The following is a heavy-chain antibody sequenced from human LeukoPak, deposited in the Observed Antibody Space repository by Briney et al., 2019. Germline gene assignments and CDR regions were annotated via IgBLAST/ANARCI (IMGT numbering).Heavy chain of an antibody. V-gene: IGHV4-34*01. CDR3: ARAPQRSYQHNWFDP. D-gene: IGHD2-21*01. CDR2: INHSGST. J-gene: IGHJ5*02. CDR1: GGSFSGYY. Sequence: PSETLSVTCAVYGGSFSGYYWSWIRQPPGKGLEWIGEINHSGSTNYNPSLKSRVTISVDTSKNQFSLKLSSVTAADTAVYYCARAPQRSYQHNWFDPWGQGTLVTVSS.